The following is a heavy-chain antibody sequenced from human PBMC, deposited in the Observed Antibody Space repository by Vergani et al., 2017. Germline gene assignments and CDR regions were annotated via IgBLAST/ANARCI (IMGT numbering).Heavy chain of an antibody. Sequence: QVQLQESGPGLVKPSETLSLTCTVPGGSISSYYWSWIRQPPGKGLEWIGYIYYSGSTNYNPSLKSRVTISVDTSKNQFSLKLSSVTAADTAVYYCAMGISPRSSFDYWGQGTLVTVSS. J-gene: IGHJ4*02. CDR2: IYYSGST. D-gene: IGHD3-3*02. CDR3: AMGISPRSSFDY. CDR1: GGSISSYY. V-gene: IGHV4-59*01.